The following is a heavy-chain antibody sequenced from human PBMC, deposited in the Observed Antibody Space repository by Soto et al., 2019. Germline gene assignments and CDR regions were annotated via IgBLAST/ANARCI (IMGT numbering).Heavy chain of an antibody. D-gene: IGHD3-16*02. CDR3: ARGKLSDYVWGSYRYHFDY. Sequence: PEETLSLTCAVYGGSFSGYYWSWIRQPPGKGLEWIGEINHSGSTNYNPSLKSRVTISVDTSKNQFSLKLSSVTAADTAVYYCARGKLSDYVWGSYRYHFDYWGQGTVVTVSS. V-gene: IGHV4-34*01. CDR1: GGSFSGYY. CDR2: INHSGST. J-gene: IGHJ4*02.